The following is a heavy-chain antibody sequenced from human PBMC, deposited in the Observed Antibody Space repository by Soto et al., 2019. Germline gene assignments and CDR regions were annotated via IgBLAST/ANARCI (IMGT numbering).Heavy chain of an antibody. D-gene: IGHD3-10*01. CDR2: ISGSGGST. CDR3: AKDSTLFRWYYYGSGSFGGMDV. V-gene: IGHV3-23*01. Sequence: HPGGSLRLSCAASGFTFSSYAMSWVRQAPGKGLEWVSAISGSGGSTYYADSVKGRFTISRDNSKNTLYLQMNSLRAEDTAVYYCAKDSTLFRWYYYGSGSFGGMDVWGQGTTVTVSS. J-gene: IGHJ6*02. CDR1: GFTFSSYA.